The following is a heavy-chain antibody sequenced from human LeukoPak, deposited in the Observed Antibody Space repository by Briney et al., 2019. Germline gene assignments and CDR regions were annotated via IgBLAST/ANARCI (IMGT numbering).Heavy chain of an antibody. Sequence: SETLSLTCTVSGGSISSYHWSWIRQPPGKGLEWIGYIYYSGSTNYNPSLKSRVTISVDTSKNQFSLKLSSVTAADTAVYYCARASGGSYYYYGMDVWGQGTTVTVSS. J-gene: IGHJ6*02. CDR2: IYYSGST. CDR3: ARASGGSYYYYGMDV. D-gene: IGHD5-12*01. CDR1: GGSISSYH. V-gene: IGHV4-59*01.